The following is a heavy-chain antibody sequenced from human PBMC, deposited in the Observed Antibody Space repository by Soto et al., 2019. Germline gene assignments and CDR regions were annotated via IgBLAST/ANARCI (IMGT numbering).Heavy chain of an antibody. J-gene: IGHJ4*02. CDR1: GFTVSSNY. V-gene: IGHV3-53*04. D-gene: IGHD3-10*01. Sequence: EVQLVESGGGLVQPGGSLRLSCAASGFTVSSNYMSWVRQAPGKGLEWVSVIYSGGSTYYADSVKGRFTISRHNSKNTLYRQMNSLRAEDTAVYYCARSVYYGSGSSGNWGQGTLVTVSS. CDR3: ARSVYYGSGSSGN. CDR2: IYSGGST.